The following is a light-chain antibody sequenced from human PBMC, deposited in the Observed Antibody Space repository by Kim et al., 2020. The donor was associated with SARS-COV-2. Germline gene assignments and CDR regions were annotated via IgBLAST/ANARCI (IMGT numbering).Light chain of an antibody. CDR3: QQYGNSPRT. V-gene: IGKV3-20*01. CDR2: GAS. CDR1: QFVSSTY. Sequence: EIVLTQSPGTLSLSPGERATLSCRASQFVSSTYLAWYQQKPGQAPRLLIYGASSRVTGIPDRFSGSGAGTDFTLTISRLEPEDFAVYYCQQYGNSPRTFGQGTKLEI. J-gene: IGKJ2*01.